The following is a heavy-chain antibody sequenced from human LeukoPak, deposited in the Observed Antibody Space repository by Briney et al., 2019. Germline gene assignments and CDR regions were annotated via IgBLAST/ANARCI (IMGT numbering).Heavy chain of an antibody. CDR1: GGSIRSYY. CDR3: ARVYYSNSYDYWYFDL. Sequence: SETLSLTCTVSGGSIRSYYWSWIRQPPGKGLEWIGYIFYSGGANYNPSLKSRVPISVDTSKNQFSLKLTSVTAADTAVYYCARVYYSNSYDYWYFDLWGRGTLVTVSS. CDR2: IFYSGGA. V-gene: IGHV4-59*01. J-gene: IGHJ2*01. D-gene: IGHD6-13*01.